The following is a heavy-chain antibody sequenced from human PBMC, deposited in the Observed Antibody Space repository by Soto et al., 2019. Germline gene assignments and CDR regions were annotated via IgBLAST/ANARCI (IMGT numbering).Heavy chain of an antibody. J-gene: IGHJ4*02. CDR2: ISGSGGST. CDR3: AKEGLYYDSSGYYFDY. D-gene: IGHD3-22*01. CDR1: GFTFSSYA. Sequence: QPGGSLRLSCAASGFTFSSYAMSWFRQAPGKGLEWVSAISGSGGSTYYADSVKGRFTISRDNSKNTLYLQMNSLRAEDTAVYYCAKEGLYYDSSGYYFDYWGQGTLVTVSS. V-gene: IGHV3-23*01.